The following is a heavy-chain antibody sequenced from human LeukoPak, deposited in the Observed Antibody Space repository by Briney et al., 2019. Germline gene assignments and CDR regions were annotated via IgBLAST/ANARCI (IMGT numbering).Heavy chain of an antibody. V-gene: IGHV3-48*01. CDR3: VRADSDAFDL. D-gene: IGHD2-21*01. CDR1: GFTFSSYS. J-gene: IGHJ3*01. CDR2: ISSSSSTI. Sequence: GRSLRLSRAASGFTFSSYSMNWVRQAPGKGLEWISYISSSSSTIYYAGSVRGRFTVSRDNANNSLYVQMSSLRVEDTALYYCVRADSDAFDLWGQGTMVSVSS.